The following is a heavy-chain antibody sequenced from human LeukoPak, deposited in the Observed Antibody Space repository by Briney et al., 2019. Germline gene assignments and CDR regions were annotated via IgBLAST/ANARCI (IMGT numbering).Heavy chain of an antibody. V-gene: IGHV3-23*01. J-gene: IGHJ4*02. CDR3: AKDLSGGYHSYYFDF. Sequence: GGSLRLSCAASGFTFSSYAMSWVRQAPGKGLEWVSVISASGGSTYYADSVKSRFTISRDNSKNTLYLQMNSLRNEDTAVYFCAKDLSGGYHSYYFDFWGQGTPVTVSS. CDR1: GFTFSSYA. D-gene: IGHD5-18*01. CDR2: ISASGGST.